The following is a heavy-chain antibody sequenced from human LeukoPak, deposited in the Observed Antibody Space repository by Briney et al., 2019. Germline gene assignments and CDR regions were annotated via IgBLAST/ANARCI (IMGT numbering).Heavy chain of an antibody. CDR1: GFTFSSYA. D-gene: IGHD3-9*01. CDR3: ARDLVRYFDRWVGYFDY. V-gene: IGHV3-30*04. Sequence: PGGSLRLSCAASGFTFSSYAMHWVRQAPGKGLEWVAVISYDGSNKYYADSVKGRFTISRDNSKNTLYLQMNSLRAEDTAVYYCARDLVRYFDRWVGYFDYWGQGTLVTVSS. CDR2: ISYDGSNK. J-gene: IGHJ4*02.